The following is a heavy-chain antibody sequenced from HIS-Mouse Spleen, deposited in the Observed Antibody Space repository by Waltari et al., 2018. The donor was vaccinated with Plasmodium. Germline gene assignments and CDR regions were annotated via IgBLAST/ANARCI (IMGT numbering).Heavy chain of an antibody. D-gene: IGHD6-13*01. Sequence: EVQLVESGGGLVQPGGSLRLSAAASGFPFSSYGMSWVRQAPGKGLEWVANIKQDGSEKYYVDSVKGRFTISRDNAKNSLYLQMNSLRAEDTAVYYCASSWYWYFDLWGRGTLVTVSS. CDR2: IKQDGSEK. J-gene: IGHJ2*01. CDR1: GFPFSSYG. CDR3: ASSWYWYFDL. V-gene: IGHV3-7*01.